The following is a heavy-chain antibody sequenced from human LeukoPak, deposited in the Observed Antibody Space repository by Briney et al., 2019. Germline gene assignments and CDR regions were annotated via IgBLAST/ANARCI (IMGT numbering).Heavy chain of an antibody. CDR3: ARVSSSWYQDWYFDL. Sequence: SETLSLTCTVSGGSISSGSYYWSWIRQPAGKGLEWIGRIDTSGNTNYKPSLKSRVTMSVDTSKKQFSLKLSSVTAADTAVYYCARVSSSWYQDWYFDLWGRGTLVTVSS. CDR2: IDTSGNT. CDR1: GGSISSGSYY. J-gene: IGHJ2*01. D-gene: IGHD6-13*01. V-gene: IGHV4-61*02.